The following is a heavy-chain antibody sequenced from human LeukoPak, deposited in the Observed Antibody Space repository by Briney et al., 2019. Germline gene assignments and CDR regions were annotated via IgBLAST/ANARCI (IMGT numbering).Heavy chain of an antibody. V-gene: IGHV4-59*08. CDR1: GGSISSYY. CDR3: ARHGVITFGGVIGPPDY. D-gene: IGHD3-16*02. CDR2: IYYSGST. J-gene: IGHJ4*02. Sequence: SETLSLPCTVSGGSISSYYWSWIRQPPGKGLEWIGHIYYSGSTYYNPSLKSRVTISVDTSKNQFSLKLSSVTAADTAVYYCARHGVITFGGVIGPPDYWGQGTLVTVSS.